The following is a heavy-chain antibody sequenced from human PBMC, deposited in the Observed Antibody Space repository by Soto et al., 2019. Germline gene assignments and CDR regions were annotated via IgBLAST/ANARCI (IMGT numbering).Heavy chain of an antibody. CDR2: IYYSGST. V-gene: IGHV4-31*03. D-gene: IGHD3-16*01. J-gene: IGHJ4*02. CDR3: ARSGPFPSFMITFGGVNPTFDY. CDR1: GGSISSGGYY. Sequence: SETLSLTCTVSGGSISSGGYYWSWIRQHPGKGLEWIGYIYYSGSTYYNPSLKSRVTISVDTSKNQFSLKLSSVTAADTAVYYCARSGPFPSFMITFGGVNPTFDYWGQGTLVTVSS.